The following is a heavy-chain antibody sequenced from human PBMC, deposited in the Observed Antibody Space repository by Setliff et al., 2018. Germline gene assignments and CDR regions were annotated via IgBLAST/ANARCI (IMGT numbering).Heavy chain of an antibody. CDR1: GGSISSGSYY. J-gene: IGHJ4*02. CDR3: ARGDSSGNNYPVLDY. V-gene: IGHV4-61*09. D-gene: IGHD1-26*01. Sequence: SETLSLTCTVSGGSISSGSYYWSWIRQPAGKGLEWIGHIYTSGSTNTNPSLSSRVTISADSSKNQFSLQLVSVTASDTAVYYCARGDSSGNNYPVLDYWGQGILVTVSS. CDR2: IYTSGST.